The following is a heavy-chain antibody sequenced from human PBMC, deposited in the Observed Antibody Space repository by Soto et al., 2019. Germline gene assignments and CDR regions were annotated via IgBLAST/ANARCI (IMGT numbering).Heavy chain of an antibody. CDR1: GGSISSSSYY. V-gene: IGHV4-39*01. D-gene: IGHD3-22*01. CDR2: IYYGGNT. Sequence: QLQLQESGPGLVKPSETLSLTCTVSGGSISSSSYYWGCFRQPPGKGLDWIGSIYYGGNTYYNPSLKSRVTISVDTSKNQFSLKLSSVTAADTAVYYCATGQYYYDSSGYLFHYWGQGTLVTVSS. CDR3: ATGQYYYDSSGYLFHY. J-gene: IGHJ4*02.